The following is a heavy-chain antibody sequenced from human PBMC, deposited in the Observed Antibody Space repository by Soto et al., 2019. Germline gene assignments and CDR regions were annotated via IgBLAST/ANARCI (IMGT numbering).Heavy chain of an antibody. V-gene: IGHV1-69*12. CDR1: GGTFSSYA. CDR2: IIPIFSTA. Sequence: QVQLVQSGAEVKKPGSSVKVSCKASGGTFSSYAISWVRQAPGQGLEWMGGIIPIFSTANYAQKFQDRVTIPADDSTSTAYMELSSLRSEDTAVYYWARDHVGYPPDYWGRGTLVTASS. J-gene: IGHJ4*02. CDR3: ARDHVGYPPDY. D-gene: IGHD1-26*01.